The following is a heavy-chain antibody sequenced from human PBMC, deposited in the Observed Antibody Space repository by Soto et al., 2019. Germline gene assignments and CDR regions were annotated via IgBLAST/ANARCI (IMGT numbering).Heavy chain of an antibody. Sequence: SETLSLTCTVSGGYMSSSNWWNWVRQPPGKGLEWIGETHHSGRTNYNPSLKSRVTISVDKSKNHFSLKLSSVTAADTAVYYCARSGATVLDYWGQGTLVTVSS. J-gene: IGHJ4*02. CDR1: GGYMSSSNW. D-gene: IGHD1-26*01. CDR2: THHSGRT. V-gene: IGHV4-4*02. CDR3: ARSGATVLDY.